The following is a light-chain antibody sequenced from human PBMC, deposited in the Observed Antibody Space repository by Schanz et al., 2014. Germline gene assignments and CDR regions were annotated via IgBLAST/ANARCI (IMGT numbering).Light chain of an antibody. CDR2: GAS. V-gene: IGKV3-20*01. Sequence: EIVLTQSPGTLSLSPGERATLSCRASQSVSSGYLAWYQQKPGQAPRLLIYGASSRATGIPGRFSGSGSGKDSTLTISRLEPEDFAVYYCQQYGSSPMYTFGQGTKLEIK. CDR3: QQYGSSPMYT. J-gene: IGKJ2*01. CDR1: QSVSSGY.